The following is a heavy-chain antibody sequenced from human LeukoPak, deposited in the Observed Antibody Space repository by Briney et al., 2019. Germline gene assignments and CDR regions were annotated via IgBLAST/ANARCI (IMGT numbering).Heavy chain of an antibody. CDR3: ARASDYYYYYMDV. V-gene: IGHV4-30-4*07. CDR1: GGSISSGGYS. J-gene: IGHJ6*03. Sequence: SETLSLTCAVSGGSISSGGYSWSWIRQPPGKGLEWIGYIYYSGSTYYNPSLKSRVTISVDTSKNQFSLKLSSVTAADTAVYYCARASDYYYYYMDVWGKGTTVTVSS. CDR2: IYYSGST.